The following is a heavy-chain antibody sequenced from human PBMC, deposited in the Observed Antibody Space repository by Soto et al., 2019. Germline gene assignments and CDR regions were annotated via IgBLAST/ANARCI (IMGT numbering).Heavy chain of an antibody. V-gene: IGHV4-4*07. Sequence: SETLSLTCTVSGGSVRAYYWSWFRQPAGKGLQWIGRIYSTGGTQYNPSFKSRVTMSVDTSKNQFSLHLTSVTAADTAMYYCARDAGDDFGDFEDYWGQGTLVTVSS. CDR3: ARDAGDDFGDFEDY. D-gene: IGHD4-17*01. J-gene: IGHJ4*02. CDR2: IYSTGGT. CDR1: GGSVRAYY.